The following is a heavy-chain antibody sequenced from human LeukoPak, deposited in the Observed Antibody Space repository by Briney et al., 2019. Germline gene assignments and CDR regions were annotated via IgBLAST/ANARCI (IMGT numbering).Heavy chain of an antibody. CDR1: GFTFSSYE. Sequence: GGSMRLSCAASGFTFSSYEKKWVRQAPGKGLVWFSNISCSSSNIYYAPSVKGRFTISRDNAKNSLYLQLNSLRAEATAVYYCARGDNSSNSCDPWSQATVVTVSS. CDR2: ISCSSSNI. CDR3: ARGDNSSNSCDP. D-gene: IGHD1-1*01. V-gene: IGHV3-48*03. J-gene: IGHJ5*02.